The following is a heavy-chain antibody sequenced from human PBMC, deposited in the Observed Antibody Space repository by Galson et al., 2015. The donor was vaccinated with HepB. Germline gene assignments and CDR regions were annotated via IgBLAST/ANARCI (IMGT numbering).Heavy chain of an antibody. Sequence: QSGAEVKKPGDSLKISCKGSGYSFTSYWIACGRQMPGKSLEWMRIIYPDDSDTRYSPSFQGKVTISADKSISTAYLQWSSVKASDSDMYYCARRSSTAAGGRVLDVWGQGTMVTVSS. CDR3: ARRSSTAAGGRVLDV. D-gene: IGHD6-13*01. V-gene: IGHV5-51*01. CDR2: IYPDDSDT. CDR1: GYSFTSYW. J-gene: IGHJ6*02.